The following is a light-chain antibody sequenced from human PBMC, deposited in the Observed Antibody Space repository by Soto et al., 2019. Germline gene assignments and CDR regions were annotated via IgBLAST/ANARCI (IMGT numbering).Light chain of an antibody. CDR3: QQYGSSPPYT. V-gene: IGKV3-20*01. Sequence: EIVLTQSPGTLSLSPGERATLSCRASQSVSGNYLAWYQQKPRQSPRLLIYGSSDRATGIPDGFSGSGSGTDFTLTITRVEPDDFAVYYCQQYGSSPPYTFGQGTKLEIK. CDR2: GSS. CDR1: QSVSGNY. J-gene: IGKJ2*01.